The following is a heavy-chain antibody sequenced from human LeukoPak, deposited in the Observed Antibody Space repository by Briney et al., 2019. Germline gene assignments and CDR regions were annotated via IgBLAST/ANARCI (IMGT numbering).Heavy chain of an antibody. CDR2: INHSGST. CDR1: GGSFSGYY. J-gene: IGHJ5*02. CDR3: AKMTKGIQPMRKQLQLWFDP. Sequence: SETLSLTCAVYGGSFSGYYWSWIRQPPGKGLEWIGEINHSGSTNYNPSLKSRVTISVDTSKNQFSLKLSSVTAADTAVYYCAKMTKGIQPMRKQLQLWFDPWGQGTLVTVSS. V-gene: IGHV4-34*01. D-gene: IGHD1-1*01.